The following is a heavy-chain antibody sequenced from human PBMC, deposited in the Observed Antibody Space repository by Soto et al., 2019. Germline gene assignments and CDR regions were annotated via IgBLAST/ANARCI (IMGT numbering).Heavy chain of an antibody. CDR3: AREPAAPVGYYYYGMDV. Sequence: QVQLVQSGAEVKKPGSSVNVSCKASGGTFSSYAISWVRQAPGQGLEWMGGIIPIFGTANYAQKFQGRVTITADESTSTAYMELSSLRAEDTAVYYCAREPAAPVGYYYYGMDVWGQGTTVTVSS. V-gene: IGHV1-69*01. D-gene: IGHD2-2*01. CDR2: IIPIFGTA. CDR1: GGTFSSYA. J-gene: IGHJ6*02.